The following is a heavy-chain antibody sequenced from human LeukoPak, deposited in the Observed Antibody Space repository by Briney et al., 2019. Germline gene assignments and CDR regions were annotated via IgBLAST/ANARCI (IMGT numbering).Heavy chain of an antibody. D-gene: IGHD2-15*01. CDR3: ASNSLGYDAFDI. V-gene: IGHV1-46*01. CDR2: INPSGGST. CDR1: GYTFTSYY. J-gene: IGHJ3*02. Sequence: ASVKVSCQASGYTFTSYYMHWVRQAPGQGLEWVGIINPSGGSTSYAQKFQGRVTMTRDTSTSTVYMELSSLRSEDTAVYYCASNSLGYDAFDIWGQGTMVTVSS.